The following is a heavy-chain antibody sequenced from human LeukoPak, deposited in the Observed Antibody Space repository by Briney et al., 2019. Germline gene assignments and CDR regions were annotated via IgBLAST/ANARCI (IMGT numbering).Heavy chain of an antibody. CDR2: ISSNSSTI. J-gene: IGHJ6*04. Sequence: GGSLRLSCAASGFTFSSYSMNWVRQAPGKGLEWISYISSNSSTIFYADSVKGRFTISRDNAKNSLCVQMNSLRADDTAIYYCARDGLMDVWGTGTTVTVST. CDR1: GFTFSSYS. V-gene: IGHV3-48*01. CDR3: ARDGLMDV.